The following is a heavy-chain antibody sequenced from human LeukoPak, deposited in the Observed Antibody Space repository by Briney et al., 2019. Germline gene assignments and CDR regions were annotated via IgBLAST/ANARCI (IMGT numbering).Heavy chain of an antibody. CDR1: GYTFTGYY. Sequence: GASVNVSCKASGYTFTGYYMHWVRQAPAQGREWMGWINPNSGGTNYAQKFQGRVTMTRDTSISTAYMELSRLRSDDTAVYYCARVYYDILTGYYSGNWFDPWGQGTLVTVSS. CDR2: INPNSGGT. D-gene: IGHD3-9*01. J-gene: IGHJ5*02. V-gene: IGHV1-2*02. CDR3: ARVYYDILTGYYSGNWFDP.